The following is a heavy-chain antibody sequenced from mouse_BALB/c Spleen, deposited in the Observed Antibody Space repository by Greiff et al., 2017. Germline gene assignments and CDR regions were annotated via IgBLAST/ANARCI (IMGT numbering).Heavy chain of an antibody. CDR2: INPGSGGT. D-gene: IGHD1-1*01. V-gene: IGHV1-54*01. CDR3: ARELDYGSREGNFDY. J-gene: IGHJ2*01. CDR1: GYAFTNYL. Sequence: QVQLQQSGAELVRPGTSVKVSCKASGYAFTNYLIEWVKQRPGQGLEWIGVINPGSGGTNYNEKFKGKATLTADQSSSTAYMQLSSLTSDDSAVYFCARELDYGSREGNFDYWGQGTTLTVSS.